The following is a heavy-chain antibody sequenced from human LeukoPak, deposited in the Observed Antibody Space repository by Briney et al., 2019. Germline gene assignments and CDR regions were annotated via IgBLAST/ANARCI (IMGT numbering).Heavy chain of an antibody. CDR1: GYTFTGYY. V-gene: IGHV1-46*01. Sequence: ASVKVSCKASGYTFTGYYIHWVRQAPGQGLEWMGIINPSGGSTSYAQKFQGRVTMTRDTSTSTVYMELSSLRSEDTAVYYCVSSGSTYHTPSFDYWGQGTLVTVSS. J-gene: IGHJ4*02. D-gene: IGHD1-26*01. CDR3: VSSGSTYHTPSFDY. CDR2: INPSGGST.